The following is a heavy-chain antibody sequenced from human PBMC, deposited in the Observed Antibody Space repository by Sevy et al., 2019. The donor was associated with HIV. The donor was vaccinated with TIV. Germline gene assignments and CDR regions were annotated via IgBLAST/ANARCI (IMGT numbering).Heavy chain of an antibody. CDR1: GFTFSKYS. J-gene: IGHJ4*02. D-gene: IGHD2-8*01. V-gene: IGHV3-23*01. Sequence: GGSLRLSCAASGFTFSKYSMSWVRQPPGQGLEWVSTLSFGCGEINYADSVKGRFTISRVNSKSSVYLQMNNLRPEDTAVYYCAREGCTKPHDYWGQRTLVTVSS. CDR3: AREGCTKPHDY. CDR2: LSFGCGEI.